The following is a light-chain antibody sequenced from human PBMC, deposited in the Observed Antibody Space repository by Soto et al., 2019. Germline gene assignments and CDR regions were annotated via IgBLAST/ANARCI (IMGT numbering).Light chain of an antibody. J-gene: IGLJ3*02. CDR3: SSYAGSNNWV. CDR1: NSDVGGYNY. CDR2: EVT. V-gene: IGLV2-8*01. Sequence: QSVLTQPPSASGSPGQSVTISCTGTNSDVGGYNYVSWYQQHPGKAPKIMIFEVTKRPSGVPDRFSDSKSGNTASLTVSGLQAEDEADYYCSSYAGSNNWVFGGGTKVTVL.